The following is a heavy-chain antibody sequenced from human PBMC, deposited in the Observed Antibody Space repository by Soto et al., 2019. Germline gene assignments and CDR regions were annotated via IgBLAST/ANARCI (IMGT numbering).Heavy chain of an antibody. Sequence: GEPLKISCTVSGYPFPDHLIGWVRPMPGKGLEWMGIIYPGDSDTKYNPSFQGQVTISADKSITTTYLQWSSLKASDTAIYYCAAYIFYYVMDGWGQGTTVTVS. CDR3: AAYIFYYVMDG. CDR2: IYPGDSDT. J-gene: IGHJ6*02. D-gene: IGHD2-2*02. CDR1: GYPFPDHL. V-gene: IGHV5-51*01.